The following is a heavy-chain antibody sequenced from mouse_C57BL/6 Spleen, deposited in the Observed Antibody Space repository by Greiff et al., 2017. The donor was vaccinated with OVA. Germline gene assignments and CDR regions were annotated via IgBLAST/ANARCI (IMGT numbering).Heavy chain of an antibody. CDR1: GFTFSNYW. J-gene: IGHJ2*01. V-gene: IGHV6-3*01. Sequence: EVNVVESGGGLVQPGGSMKLSCVASGFTFSNYWMNWVRQSPEKGLEWVAQIRLKSDNYATHYAESVKGRFTISRDDSKSSVYLQMNNLRAEDTGMYYCTEGITTVLDYWGQGTTLTVSS. CDR3: TEGITTVLDY. D-gene: IGHD1-1*01. CDR2: IRLKSDNYAT.